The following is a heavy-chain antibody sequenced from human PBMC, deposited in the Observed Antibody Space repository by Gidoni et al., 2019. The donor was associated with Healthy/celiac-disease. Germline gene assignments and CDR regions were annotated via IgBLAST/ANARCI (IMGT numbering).Heavy chain of an antibody. V-gene: IGHV3-21*01. D-gene: IGHD4-17*01. CDR2: ISSSRSYI. J-gene: IGHJ4*02. CDR3: ARDASSRPDYGDFYFDY. CDR1: GFTFSSYS. Sequence: EVQLVESGGGLVKPGWSLSLSCAASGFTFSSYSMNWVRQAPGKGLEWVSYISSSRSYIYYADSGKGRFTISRDNAKNSLYLQMNSLRAEDTAVYYCARDASSRPDYGDFYFDYWGQGTLVTVSS.